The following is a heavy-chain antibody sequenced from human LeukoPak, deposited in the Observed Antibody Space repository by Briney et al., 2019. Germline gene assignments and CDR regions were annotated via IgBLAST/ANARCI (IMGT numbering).Heavy chain of an antibody. Sequence: SETLSLTCTVSGGSISSGGYYWSWIRQHPGKGLEWIGYIYYSGSTYYNPSLKSRVTISVDTSKNQFSLKLSSVTAADTAVYCCARDKGGSAWDVWGQGTTVTVSS. J-gene: IGHJ6*02. V-gene: IGHV4-31*03. CDR3: ARDKGGSAWDV. D-gene: IGHD2-15*01. CDR1: GGSISSGGYY. CDR2: IYYSGST.